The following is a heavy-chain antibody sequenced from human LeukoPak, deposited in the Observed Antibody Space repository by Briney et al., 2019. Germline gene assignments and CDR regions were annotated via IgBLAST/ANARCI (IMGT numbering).Heavy chain of an antibody. CDR2: INHSGST. CDR3: ASPMAHYGRKPPNAFDI. Sequence: SETLSLTCAVYGGSFSGYYWSWIRQPPGKGLEWIGEINHSGSTNYNPSLKSRVTISVDTSKNQFSLKLSSVTAADTAVYYCASPMAHYGRKPPNAFDIWGQGTMVTVSS. CDR1: GGSFSGYY. J-gene: IGHJ3*02. D-gene: IGHD4-17*01. V-gene: IGHV4-34*01.